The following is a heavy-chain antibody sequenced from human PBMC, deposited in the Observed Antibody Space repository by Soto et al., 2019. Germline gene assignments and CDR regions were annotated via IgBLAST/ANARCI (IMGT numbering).Heavy chain of an antibody. CDR3: ARGGYYDSSGYYINDAFDI. J-gene: IGHJ3*02. CDR2: INPNSGGT. D-gene: IGHD3-22*01. V-gene: IGHV1-2*04. Sequence: ASVKVSCKASGYTFTGYYMHWVRQAPGQGLEWMGWINPNSGGTNYAQKFQGWVTMTRDTSISTAYMELSRLRSDDTAVYYCARGGYYDSSGYYINDAFDIWGQGTMVTVSS. CDR1: GYTFTGYY.